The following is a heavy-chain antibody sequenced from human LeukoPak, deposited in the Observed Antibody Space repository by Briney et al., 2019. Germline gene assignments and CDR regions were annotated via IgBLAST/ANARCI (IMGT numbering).Heavy chain of an antibody. V-gene: IGHV3-23*01. J-gene: IGHJ4*02. CDR3: AKGESTTYYYDSSGYYKPLFDY. D-gene: IGHD3-22*01. CDR1: GGSFSGYY. Sequence: ETLSLTCAVYGGSFSGYYWSWVRQAPGKGLEWVSAISGSGGSTYYADSVKGRFTISRDNSKNTLYPQMNSLRAEDTAVYYCAKGESTTYYYDSSGYYKPLFDYWGQGTLVTVSS. CDR2: ISGSGGST.